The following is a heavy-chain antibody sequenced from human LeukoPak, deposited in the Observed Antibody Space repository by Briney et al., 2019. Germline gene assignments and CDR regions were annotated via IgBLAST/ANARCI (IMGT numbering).Heavy chain of an antibody. CDR1: GGSFSGYY. J-gene: IGHJ4*02. V-gene: IGHV4-59*01. Sequence: SETLSLTCAVYGGSFSGYYWSWIRQPPGKGLEWIGYIYYSGSTNYNPSLKSRVTISVDTSKNQFSLKLSSVTAADTAVYYCARASSSGWYYFDYWGQGTLVTVSS. D-gene: IGHD6-19*01. CDR2: IYYSGST. CDR3: ARASSSGWYYFDY.